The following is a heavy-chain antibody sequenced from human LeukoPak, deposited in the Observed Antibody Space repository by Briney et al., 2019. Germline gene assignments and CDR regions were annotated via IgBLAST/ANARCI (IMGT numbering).Heavy chain of an antibody. D-gene: IGHD1/OR15-1a*01. CDR1: GGSISSGDYY. CDR2: IYYSGST. V-gene: IGHV4-30-4*08. J-gene: IGHJ5*02. Sequence: SKTLSLTCTVSGGSISSGDYYWSWIRQPPGKGLEWIGYIYYSGSTYYNPSLKSRVTISVDTSKNQFSLKLSSVTAADAAVYYCARVAVITGTKRFNWFDPWGQGTLVTVSS. CDR3: ARVAVITGTKRFNWFDP.